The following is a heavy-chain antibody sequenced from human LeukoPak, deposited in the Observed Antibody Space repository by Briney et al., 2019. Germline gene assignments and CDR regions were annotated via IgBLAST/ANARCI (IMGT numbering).Heavy chain of an antibody. D-gene: IGHD1-1*01. CDR3: ASRWGWNLDADAFDI. J-gene: IGHJ3*02. V-gene: IGHV4-31*03. CDR2: ICYSGST. CDR1: GGSISSGGYY. Sequence: SETLSLTCTVSGGSISSGGYYWSWIRQHPGKGLEWIGYICYSGSTYYNPSLKSRVTISVDTSKNQFSLKLSSVTAADTAVYYCASRWGWNLDADAFDIWGQGTMVTVSS.